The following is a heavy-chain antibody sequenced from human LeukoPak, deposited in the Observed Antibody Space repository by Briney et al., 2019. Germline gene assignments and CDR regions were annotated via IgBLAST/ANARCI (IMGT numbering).Heavy chain of an antibody. D-gene: IGHD3-10*01. Sequence: GGSLRLSCAASGFSFSDAWMSWVRQIPGKGLEWVGRIESKTDGGTTDYAAPVKGRFTISRDDSTNPLYLQMNSLKSEDTAVYYCTTYGSGRKFDYWGQGIPVTVSS. CDR2: IESKTDGGTT. CDR3: TTYGSGRKFDY. V-gene: IGHV3-15*04. CDR1: GFSFSDAW. J-gene: IGHJ4*02.